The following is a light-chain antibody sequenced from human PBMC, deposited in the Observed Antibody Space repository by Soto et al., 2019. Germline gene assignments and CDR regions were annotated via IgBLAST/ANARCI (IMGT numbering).Light chain of an antibody. CDR3: RQSYSTPIT. Sequence: DIQMTQSPSSLSASVGDRVTITCRASHYISSYLNWYQQKPGKAPRLLIYAASSLQSGAPSRFSGSGSGTDFTLTISSLQPDDFATYYCRQSYSTPITFGQGTRLEIK. CDR1: HYISSY. CDR2: AAS. J-gene: IGKJ5*01. V-gene: IGKV1-39*01.